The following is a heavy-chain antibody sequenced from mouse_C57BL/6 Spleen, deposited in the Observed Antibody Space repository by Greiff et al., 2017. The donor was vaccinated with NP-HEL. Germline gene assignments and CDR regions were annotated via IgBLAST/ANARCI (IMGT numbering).Heavy chain of an antibody. Sequence: EVKVVESGGGLVKPGGSLKLSCAASGFTFSSYAMSWVRQTPEKRLEWVATISDGGSYTYYPDNVKGRFTISRDNAKNNLYLQMSQLKSEDTAMYYCAREDITSYFDVWGTGTTVTVSS. D-gene: IGHD1-1*01. CDR3: AREDITSYFDV. CDR2: ISDGGSYT. J-gene: IGHJ1*03. CDR1: GFTFSSYA. V-gene: IGHV5-4*01.